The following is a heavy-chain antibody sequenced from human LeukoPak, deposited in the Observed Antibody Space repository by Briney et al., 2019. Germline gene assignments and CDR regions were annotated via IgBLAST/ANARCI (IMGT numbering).Heavy chain of an antibody. CDR1: GFTFSSYS. J-gene: IGHJ6*02. D-gene: IGHD2-15*01. CDR3: ARDRLLGGDYYYGMDV. CDR2: ISSSSSYI. Sequence: PGGSLRLSCAASGFTFSSYSMNWVRQAPGKGLEWVSSISSSSSYIYYADSVKGRFTISRDNAKNSLYLQMNSLRAEDTAVYYCARDRLLGGDYYYGMDVWGQGTTVTVSS. V-gene: IGHV3-21*01.